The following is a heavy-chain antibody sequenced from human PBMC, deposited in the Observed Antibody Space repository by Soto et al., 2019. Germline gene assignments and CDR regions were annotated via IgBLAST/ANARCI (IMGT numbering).Heavy chain of an antibody. Sequence: SVKVSCKASGGTFSSYAISWVRQAPGQGLEWMGGIIPIFGTANYAQKFQGRVTITADESTSTAYMELSNLRSEDTAVYYCARVSGRATYDSSFHPVDPWGQGTLVTVSS. CDR1: GGTFSSYA. D-gene: IGHD3-22*01. V-gene: IGHV1-69*13. CDR2: IIPIFGTA. CDR3: ARVSGRATYDSSFHPVDP. J-gene: IGHJ5*02.